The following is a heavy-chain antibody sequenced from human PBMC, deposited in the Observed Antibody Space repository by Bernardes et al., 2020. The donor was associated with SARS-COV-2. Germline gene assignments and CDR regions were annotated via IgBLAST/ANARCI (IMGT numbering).Heavy chain of an antibody. D-gene: IGHD5-12*01. J-gene: IGHJ3*02. V-gene: IGHV1-24*01. CDR2: FDPEDGET. Sequence: ASVKVSCKVSGYTLTELSMHWVRQAPGKGLEWMGGFDPEDGETIYAQKFQGRVTMTEDTSTDTAYMELSSLRSEDTAVYYCAKDLVEMATLVAFDIWGQGTMVTVSS. CDR1: GYTLTELS. CDR3: AKDLVEMATLVAFDI.